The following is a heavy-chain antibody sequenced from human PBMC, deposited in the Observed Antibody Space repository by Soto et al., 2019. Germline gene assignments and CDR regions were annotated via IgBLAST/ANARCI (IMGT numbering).Heavy chain of an antibody. Sequence: PSETLSLTCAVSGGSFSEYYWNWIRQPPGKGLEWIGEISHSGSTNYNPSLKSRVTISVDMSKYHFSLKLTSVTAADAAVYYCANSPSSIGPKGRDYYYGMDVWGQGTKVTVSS. CDR3: ANSPSSIGPKGRDYYYGMDV. D-gene: IGHD6-6*01. J-gene: IGHJ6*02. CDR1: GGSFSEYY. CDR2: ISHSGST. V-gene: IGHV4-34*01.